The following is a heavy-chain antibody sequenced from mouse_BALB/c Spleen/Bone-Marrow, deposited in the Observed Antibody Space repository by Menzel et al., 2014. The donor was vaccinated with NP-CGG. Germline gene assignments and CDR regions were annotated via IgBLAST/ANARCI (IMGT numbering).Heavy chain of an antibody. V-gene: IGHV1-77*01. CDR1: GFNFTDSY. J-gene: IGHJ4*01. Sequence: QVPLQESGAELVRPGASVKLSCKASGFNFTDSYIHWVIQRPGQGLAWIGEIYPGSGNTYYNEKFKGKATLTADKSSSTAYLQPSSLTSEDSAVYSCAKYRTTMSESARDDWGQGTSVTVSS. CDR2: IYPGSGNT. D-gene: IGHD1-1*01. CDR3: AKYRTTMSESARDD.